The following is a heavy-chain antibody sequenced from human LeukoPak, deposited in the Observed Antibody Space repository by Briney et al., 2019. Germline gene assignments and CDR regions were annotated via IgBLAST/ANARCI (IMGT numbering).Heavy chain of an antibody. CDR2: ISWNSGSI. Sequence: GGSLRLSCAASGFTFDDYAMHWVRQAPGKGLEWVSGISWNSGSIGYADSVKGRFTISRDNAKNSLYLQMNNLRAEDTALYYCAKDIRRDGYNSALRYFDYWGQGTLVTVSS. J-gene: IGHJ4*02. D-gene: IGHD5-24*01. CDR1: GFTFDDYA. CDR3: AKDIRRDGYNSALRYFDY. V-gene: IGHV3-9*01.